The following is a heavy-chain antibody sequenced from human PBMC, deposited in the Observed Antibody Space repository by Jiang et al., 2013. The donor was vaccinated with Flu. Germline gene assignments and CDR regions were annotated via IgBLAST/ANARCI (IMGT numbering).Heavy chain of an antibody. CDR3: AREWLGVYYFDY. V-gene: IGHV1-69*04. D-gene: IGHD3-16*01. J-gene: IGHJ4*02. CDR1: SYA. Sequence: SYAISWVRQAPGQGLEWMGRIIPILGIANYAQKFQGRVTITADKSTSTAYMELSSLRSEDTAVYYCAREWLGVYYFDYWGQGTLVTVSS. CDR2: IIPILGIA.